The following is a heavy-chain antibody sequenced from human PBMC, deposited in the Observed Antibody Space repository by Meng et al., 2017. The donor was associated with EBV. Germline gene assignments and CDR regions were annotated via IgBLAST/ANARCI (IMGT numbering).Heavy chain of an antibody. Sequence: QVQLQQWGPALLKPSETLSLTCAVSGGSFSGYYWSWIRQPPGTGLEWIGEINHSGSTNYNPSLKSRVTISVDTAKNQFSLKLSSVTAADTAVYYCARGRSLQPGSYFDYWGQGTLVTVSS. CDR2: INHSGST. CDR1: GGSFSGYY. J-gene: IGHJ4*02. CDR3: ARGRSLQPGSYFDY. D-gene: IGHD4-11*01. V-gene: IGHV4-34*01.